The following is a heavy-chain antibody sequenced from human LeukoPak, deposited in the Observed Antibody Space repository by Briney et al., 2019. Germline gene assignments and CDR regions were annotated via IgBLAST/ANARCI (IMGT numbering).Heavy chain of an antibody. V-gene: IGHV4-31*03. CDR1: GGSITSGRYY. CDR3: ARGPTYYDFWSGYYSTHNWFDP. CDR2: IYYSGST. Sequence: PSQTLSLTCTLSGGSITSGRYYWSWIRQHPGKGLEWIGYIYYSGSTYYNPSLKSRVTISVDTSKNQFSLKLSSVTAADTAVYYCARGPTYYDFWSGYYSTHNWFDPWGQGTLVTVSS. D-gene: IGHD3-3*01. J-gene: IGHJ5*02.